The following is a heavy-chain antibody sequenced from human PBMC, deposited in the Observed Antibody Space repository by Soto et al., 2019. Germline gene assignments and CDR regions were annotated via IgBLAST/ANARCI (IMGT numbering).Heavy chain of an antibody. D-gene: IGHD6-13*01. V-gene: IGHV3-33*01. Sequence: QVQLVESGGGVVQSGRSLRLSCAASGFMFRSYAMHWVRQAPGKGLEWVAGIWYDGSTKYYGDSVKGRYSISRDTSKNMLDLQMNSLRAEDTAVYCCARGASRSSWHIPHVDQWGKGSLVTVSS. CDR1: GFMFRSYA. CDR2: IWYDGSTK. J-gene: IGHJ1*01. CDR3: ARGASRSSWHIPHVDQ.